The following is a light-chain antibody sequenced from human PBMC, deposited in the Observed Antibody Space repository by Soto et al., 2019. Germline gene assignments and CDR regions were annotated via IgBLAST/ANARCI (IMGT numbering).Light chain of an antibody. CDR3: CSYAGSSTLYVV. J-gene: IGLJ2*01. V-gene: IGLV2-23*01. Sequence: QSALTQPASVSGSHGQSITISCTGTGSDVGSYNLVSWYQQHPGKAPKLMIYEGSKRPSGVSNRFSGSKSGNTASLTISGLQAEDEADYYCCSYAGSSTLYVVFGGGTKVTVL. CDR1: GSDVGSYNL. CDR2: EGS.